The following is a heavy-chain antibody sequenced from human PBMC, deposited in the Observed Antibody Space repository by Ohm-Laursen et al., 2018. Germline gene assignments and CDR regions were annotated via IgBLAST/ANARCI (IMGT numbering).Heavy chain of an antibody. J-gene: IGHJ6*02. CDR2: IYGGGGA. CDR1: GGTINSYY. CDR3: ARVTGPGDYYGLDV. D-gene: IGHD3-9*01. V-gene: IGHV4-4*07. Sequence: SETLSLTCNVFGGTINSYYWSWIRQHAGKGLEWIGRIYGGGGANYNPSLERRVTMSVDTSKNQFSLKLRSVTAADTAVYFCARVTGPGDYYGLDVWGQETTVTVSS.